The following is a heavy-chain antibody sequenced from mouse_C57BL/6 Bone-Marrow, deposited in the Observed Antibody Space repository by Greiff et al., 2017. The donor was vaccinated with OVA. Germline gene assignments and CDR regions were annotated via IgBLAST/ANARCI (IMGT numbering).Heavy chain of an antibody. CDR1: GYTFTDYE. J-gene: IGHJ4*01. CDR2: IDPETGGT. V-gene: IGHV1-15*01. D-gene: IGHD1-1*01. Sequence: QVQLQQSGAELVRPGASVTLSCKASGYTFTDYEMHWVKQTPVHGLEWIGAIDPETGGTAYNQKFKGKAILTADKSSSTAYMELRSLTSEDSAVYYCTRDYYGSRDSYYYAMDYWGQGTSVTVSS. CDR3: TRDYYGSRDSYYYAMDY.